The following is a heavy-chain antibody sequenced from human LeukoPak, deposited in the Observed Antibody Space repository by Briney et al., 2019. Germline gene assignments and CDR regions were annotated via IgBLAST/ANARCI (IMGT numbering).Heavy chain of an antibody. J-gene: IGHJ4*02. Sequence: GGSLRLSCAASGFTFSSYSMNWVRQAPGKGLEWVSSISSSSSYIYYADSVKGRFTISRDNAKNSPYLQMNSLRAEDTAVYYCARVGYQLPSFDYWGQGTLVTVSS. CDR3: ARVGYQLPSFDY. V-gene: IGHV3-21*01. CDR2: ISSSSSYI. CDR1: GFTFSSYS. D-gene: IGHD2-2*01.